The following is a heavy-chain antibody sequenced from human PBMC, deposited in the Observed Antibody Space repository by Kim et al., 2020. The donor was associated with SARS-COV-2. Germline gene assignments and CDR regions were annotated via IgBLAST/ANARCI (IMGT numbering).Heavy chain of an antibody. J-gene: IGHJ4*02. Sequence: GGSLRLSCAASGFTFSSYAMHWVRQAPGKGLEWVAVISYDGSNKYYADSVKGRFTISRDNSKNTLYLQMNSLRAEDTAVYYCARGGFITIFGGRHFDYWGQGTLVTVSS. CDR1: GFTFSSYA. D-gene: IGHD3-3*01. CDR2: ISYDGSNK. CDR3: ARGGFITIFGGRHFDY. V-gene: IGHV3-30-3*01.